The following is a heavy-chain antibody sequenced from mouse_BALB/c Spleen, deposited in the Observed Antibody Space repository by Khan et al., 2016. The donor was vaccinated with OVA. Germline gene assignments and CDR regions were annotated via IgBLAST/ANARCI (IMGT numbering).Heavy chain of an antibody. Sequence: EVELVESGGGLVQPGGSLKLSCAASGFIFSSYGMSWVRQNSDKRLELVATINSNGGNTYYPDSVKGRFTISRDNAKNTLYLQMSSLKSEDTAMYFCTRGEDVRLPYYFDYWGQGNTLTVAS. V-gene: IGHV5-6-3*01. J-gene: IGHJ2*01. D-gene: IGHD3-2*02. CDR1: GFIFSSYG. CDR2: INSNGGNT. CDR3: TRGEDVRLPYYFDY.